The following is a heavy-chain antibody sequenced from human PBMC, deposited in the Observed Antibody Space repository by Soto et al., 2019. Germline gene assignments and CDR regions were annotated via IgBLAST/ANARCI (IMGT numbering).Heavy chain of an antibody. CDR2: IIPIFGTA. D-gene: IGHD3-10*01. CDR1: GGTFSSYA. CDR3: ASSHGVRGVSKVGNYYGMDV. J-gene: IGHJ6*02. Sequence: QVQLVQSGAEVKKPGSSVKVSCKASGGTFSSYAISWVRQAPGQGLEWMGGIIPIFGTANYAQKFQGRVTITADESTSTAYRELSSLRSEDTAVYYCASSHGVRGVSKVGNYYGMDVWGQGTTVTVSS. V-gene: IGHV1-69*01.